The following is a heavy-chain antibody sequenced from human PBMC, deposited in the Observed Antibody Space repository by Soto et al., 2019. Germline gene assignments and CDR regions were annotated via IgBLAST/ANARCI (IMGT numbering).Heavy chain of an antibody. CDR1: GYTFTSYD. V-gene: IGHV1-8*01. D-gene: IGHD1-26*01. CDR3: AREVLGTGDAFDI. Sequence: ASVKVSCKASGYTFTSYDINWVRQATGQGLEWMGWMNPNSGNTGYAQKFQGRVTMTRNTSISTAYMEVSSLRSEDTAVYYCAREVLGTGDAFDIWGQGTMVTVSS. J-gene: IGHJ3*02. CDR2: MNPNSGNT.